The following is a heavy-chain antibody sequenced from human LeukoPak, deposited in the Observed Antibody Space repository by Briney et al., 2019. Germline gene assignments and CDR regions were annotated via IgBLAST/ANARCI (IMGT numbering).Heavy chain of an antibody. CDR3: ASEINGEMVRGVIINDAFDI. CDR1: GYTFTGYY. J-gene: IGHJ3*02. Sequence: AASVKVSCKASGYTFTGYYMHWVRQAPGQGLEWMGWINPNSGGTNYAQKFQGRVTMTRDTSISTAYMELSSLRSEDTAVYYCASEINGEMVRGVIINDAFDIWGQGTMVTVSS. CDR2: INPNSGGT. V-gene: IGHV1-2*02. D-gene: IGHD3-10*01.